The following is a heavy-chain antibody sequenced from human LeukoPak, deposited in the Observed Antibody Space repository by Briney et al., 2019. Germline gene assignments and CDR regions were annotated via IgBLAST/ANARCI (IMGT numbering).Heavy chain of an antibody. CDR2: INPNSGGT. V-gene: IGHV1-2*03. Sequence: LGASVYPSPKASGYTLTGYYMDWVRQAPGQGLEWMGWINPNSGGTDYAQKFQGRVTMARDTSISTAYMELSSLTSDDTAVYYCSRGRAEGNSGYDFGYYW. J-gene: IGHJ4*01. CDR1: GYTLTGYY. CDR3: SRGRAEGNSGYDFGYY. D-gene: IGHD5-12*01.